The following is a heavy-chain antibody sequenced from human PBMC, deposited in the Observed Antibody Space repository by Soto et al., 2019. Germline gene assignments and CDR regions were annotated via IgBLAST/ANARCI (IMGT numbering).Heavy chain of an antibody. Sequence: PSETLSLTCSVSGGSINTNNYYWGWIRQSPGQVLEWIGNIYYNGHANYNPSLKGRVTISQDMPKNQFFLKLTSMTAADTAIYYCATIMVPASRHIDFDYWGQGTLVTVSS. J-gene: IGHJ4*02. CDR1: GGSINTNNYY. CDR3: ATIMVPASRHIDFDY. CDR2: IYYNGHA. V-gene: IGHV4-39*01. D-gene: IGHD2-21*02.